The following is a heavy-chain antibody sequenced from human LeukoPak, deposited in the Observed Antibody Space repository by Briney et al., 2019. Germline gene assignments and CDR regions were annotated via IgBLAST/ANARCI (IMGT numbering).Heavy chain of an antibody. J-gene: IGHJ3*02. Sequence: GGSLRLPCAASGFTFDDYGMSWVRQAPGKGLEWVSGINWNGGSTGYADSVKGRFTISRDNAKNSLYLQMNSLRAEDTALYHCARVSAGGLNYQLLLSNAFDIWGQGTMVTVSS. CDR2: INWNGGST. V-gene: IGHV3-20*01. CDR3: ARVSAGGLNYQLLLSNAFDI. D-gene: IGHD2-2*01. CDR1: GFTFDDYG.